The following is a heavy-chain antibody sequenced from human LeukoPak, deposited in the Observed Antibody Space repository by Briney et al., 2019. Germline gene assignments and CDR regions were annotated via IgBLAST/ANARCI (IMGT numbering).Heavy chain of an antibody. Sequence: GGSLRLSCAASGFTFSSYWMSWGRKAPGKGLEWVANIKEDGSEKYYVDSVKGRFTFSRDNAKNSLYLQMNSLRAEDTAVYYCARVAGENSVFDYWGQGTLVTVSS. D-gene: IGHD6-19*01. CDR2: IKEDGSEK. CDR1: GFTFSSYW. CDR3: ARVAGENSVFDY. J-gene: IGHJ4*02. V-gene: IGHV3-7*01.